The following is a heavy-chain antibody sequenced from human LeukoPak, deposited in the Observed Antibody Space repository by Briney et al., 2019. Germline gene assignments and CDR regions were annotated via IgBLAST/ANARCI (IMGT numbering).Heavy chain of an antibody. CDR2: IYTSGST. D-gene: IGHD3-9*01. CDR3: ARTGPSGILTGYYKYYYYGMDV. CDR1: GGSISSYY. Sequence: SETLSLTCTVSGGSISSYYWSWVRQPPGKGLEWIGYIYTSGSTTYNPSLKSRVTISVDTSKNQSSLKLSSVTAADTAVYYCARTGPSGILTGYYKYYYYGMDVWGQGTTVTVSS. J-gene: IGHJ6*02. V-gene: IGHV4-4*08.